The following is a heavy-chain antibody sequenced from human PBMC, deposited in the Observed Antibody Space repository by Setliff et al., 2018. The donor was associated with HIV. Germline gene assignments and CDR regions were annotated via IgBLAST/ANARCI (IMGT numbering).Heavy chain of an antibody. V-gene: IGHV4-38-2*02. Sequence: SETLSLTCTVSGYSIRRGNYWGWIRQPPGKGLEWIGSIYHSGTTYYNPSLKSRVTISVDTSKNQFSLKLSSMTAADTAVYYCARTHYSFNLLEYYYYYYMDVWGKGTTVTVSS. CDR3: ARTHYSFNLLEYYYYYYMDV. CDR1: GYSIRRGNY. J-gene: IGHJ6*03. CDR2: IYHSGTT. D-gene: IGHD4-4*01.